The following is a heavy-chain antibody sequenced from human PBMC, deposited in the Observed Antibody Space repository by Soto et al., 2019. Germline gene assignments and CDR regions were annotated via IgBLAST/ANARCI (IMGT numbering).Heavy chain of an antibody. CDR3: ARVATGSYNWFDP. V-gene: IGHV3-74*01. CDR1: GFTFTSYW. J-gene: IGHJ5*02. Sequence: GGSLSLSCAASGFTFTSYWMHWVRQAPGMGLMWVSRINSDGTTTTYADSVKGRFTISRDNAKNTLYLQMNSLRAEDTAVYYCARVATGSYNWFDPWGPGTLVTVSS. CDR2: INSDGTTT. D-gene: IGHD1-26*01.